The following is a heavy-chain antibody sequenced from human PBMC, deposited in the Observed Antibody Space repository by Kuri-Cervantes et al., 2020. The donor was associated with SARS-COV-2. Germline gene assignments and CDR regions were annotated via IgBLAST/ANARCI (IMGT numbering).Heavy chain of an antibody. CDR3: ARVVGATAKMDV. CDR1: GGSISSYY. Sequence: SETLSLTCTVSGGSISSYYWSWIRQPPGKGLEWIGYIYYSGSTNYNPSLKSRVTISVDTSKNQFSLKLSSVTAADTAVYYCARVVGATAKMDVWGKGTTVTVFS. D-gene: IGHD1-26*01. CDR2: IYYSGST. V-gene: IGHV4-59*01. J-gene: IGHJ6*04.